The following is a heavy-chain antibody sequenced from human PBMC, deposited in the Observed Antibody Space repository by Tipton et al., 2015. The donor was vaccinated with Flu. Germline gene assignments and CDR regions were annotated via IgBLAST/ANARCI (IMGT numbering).Heavy chain of an antibody. Sequence: QLVQSGAEVKKPGSSVKVSCKSSGGTFSDNAINWVRQAPGQGLEWMGGIILIFGTTDYAQKFQGRVTLTADKSTGTAFMELRSLTSDDTAVYYCARTTGGNNWFDPWGQGTLVTVSS. CDR2: IILIFGTT. CDR3: ARTTGGNNWFDP. V-gene: IGHV1-69*06. D-gene: IGHD4-17*01. J-gene: IGHJ5*02. CDR1: GGTFSDNA.